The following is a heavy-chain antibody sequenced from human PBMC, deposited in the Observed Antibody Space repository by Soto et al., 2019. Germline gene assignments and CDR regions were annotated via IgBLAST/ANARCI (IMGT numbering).Heavy chain of an antibody. Sequence: GASVKVSCKSSGYTFTDYFIHWVRQAPGQGLEWMGGIIPIFGTANYAQKFQGRVTITADESTSTAYMELSSLRSEDTAVYYCARDQRPTMVRGVIITRSFDYWGQGTLVTVSS. CDR3: ARDQRPTMVRGVIITRSFDY. J-gene: IGHJ4*02. V-gene: IGHV1-69*13. D-gene: IGHD3-10*01. CDR1: GYTFTDYF. CDR2: IIPIFGTA.